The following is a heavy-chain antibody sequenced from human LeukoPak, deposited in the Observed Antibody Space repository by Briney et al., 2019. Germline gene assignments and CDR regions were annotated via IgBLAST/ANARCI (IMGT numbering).Heavy chain of an antibody. J-gene: IGHJ4*02. V-gene: IGHV4-59*08. CDR1: GGSISSYY. Sequence: PSETLSLTCTVSGGSISSYYWSWIRQPAGKGLEWIGYIYYSGSTNYNPSLKSRVTISVDTSKDQFSLKLSSVTAADTAVYYCARLGAGPTYYDFWSGYSSFYFDYWGQGTLVTVSS. CDR3: ARLGAGPTYYDFWSGYSSFYFDY. D-gene: IGHD3-3*01. CDR2: IYYSGST.